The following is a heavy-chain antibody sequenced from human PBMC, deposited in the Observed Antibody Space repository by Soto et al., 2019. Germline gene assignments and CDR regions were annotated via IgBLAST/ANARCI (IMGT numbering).Heavy chain of an antibody. CDR3: ARDTGYYDSSGYFDY. CDR1: GFTFSSYG. V-gene: IGHV3-33*01. J-gene: IGHJ4*02. CDR2: IWYDGGNK. D-gene: IGHD3-22*01. Sequence: GGSLRLSCAASGFTFSSYGMHWVRQAPGKGLEWVAVIWYDGGNKYYADSVKGRFTISRDNSKNTLYLQMNSLRAEDTAVYYCARDTGYYDSSGYFDYWGQGTLVTVSS.